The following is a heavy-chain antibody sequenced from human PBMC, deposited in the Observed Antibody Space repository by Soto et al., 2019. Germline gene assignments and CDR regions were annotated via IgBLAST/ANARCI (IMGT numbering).Heavy chain of an antibody. CDR3: AKDGLRRGYYGSGSPYYYGMDV. D-gene: IGHD3-10*01. CDR2: ISYDGSNK. V-gene: IGHV3-30*18. Sequence: GGSLRLSCAASGFTFSSYGMHWVLQAPCKGLEWVAVISYDGSNKYYADSVKGRFTISRDNSKNTLYLQMNSLRAEDTAVYYCAKDGLRRGYYGSGSPYYYGMDVWGQGTTVTVSS. CDR1: GFTFSSYG. J-gene: IGHJ6*02.